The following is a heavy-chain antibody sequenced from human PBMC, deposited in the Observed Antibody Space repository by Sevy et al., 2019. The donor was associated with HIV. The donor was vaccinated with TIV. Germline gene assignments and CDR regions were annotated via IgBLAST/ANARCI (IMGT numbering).Heavy chain of an antibody. CDR1: GFTFSSYS. V-gene: IGHV3-21*01. D-gene: IGHD4-17*01. CDR3: ARGDMTTVTKFDF. J-gene: IGHJ4*02. CDR2: ISSSGSYM. Sequence: GESLKISCAASGFTFSSYSMNWVRQPPGKGLEWVSSISSSGSYMYYADSVKGRFTISRDNAENSLYLQMNSLRAEDTAVYYCARGDMTTVTKFDFWGQGTLVTVSS.